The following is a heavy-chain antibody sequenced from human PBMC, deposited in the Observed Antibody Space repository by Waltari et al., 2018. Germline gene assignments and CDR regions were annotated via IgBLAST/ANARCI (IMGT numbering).Heavy chain of an antibody. CDR1: GYTFTRYD. D-gene: IGHD3-3*01. V-gene: IGHV1-8*01. CDR2: MNPNSGNT. Sequence: QVQLVQSGAEVKTPGASVKVSCKASGYTFTRYDINWVRQATGQGLEWMGWMNPNSGNTGSEQKFQGSITRTRKSTISIAYRGLSSRRSEDPAVYYGARGRMGYDLCSGYPYYYYMDVWGKGTMVTVSS. CDR3: ARGRMGYDLCSGYPYYYYMDV. J-gene: IGHJ6*03.